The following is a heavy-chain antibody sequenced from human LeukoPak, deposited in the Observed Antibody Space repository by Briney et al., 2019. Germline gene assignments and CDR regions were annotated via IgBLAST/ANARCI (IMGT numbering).Heavy chain of an antibody. CDR2: INSDGSST. J-gene: IGHJ3*02. CDR1: GFTFSSYW. CDR3: ARDSVVVIKGGFDAFDI. D-gene: IGHD3-22*01. Sequence: PGGSLRLSCAASGFTFSSYWMHWVRQAPGKGLVWGSRINSDGSSTSYADSVKGRFTISRDNAKNTLYLQMNSLRAEDTAVYYCARDSVVVIKGGFDAFDIWGQGTMVTVSS. V-gene: IGHV3-74*01.